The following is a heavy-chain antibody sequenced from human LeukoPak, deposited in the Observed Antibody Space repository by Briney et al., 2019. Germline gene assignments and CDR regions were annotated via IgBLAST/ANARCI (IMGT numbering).Heavy chain of an antibody. D-gene: IGHD3-22*01. CDR1: GFTFSSYA. CDR3: AVEYYYDSSGYTFDY. Sequence: PGGSLRLSCAASGFTFSSYAMSWVRQAPGKGLEWVSAISGSGGSTYYADSVKGQFTISRDNFKSTLYLQMNSLRAEDTAVYYCAVEYYYDSSGYTFDYWGQGTLVTVSS. V-gene: IGHV3-23*01. J-gene: IGHJ4*02. CDR2: ISGSGGST.